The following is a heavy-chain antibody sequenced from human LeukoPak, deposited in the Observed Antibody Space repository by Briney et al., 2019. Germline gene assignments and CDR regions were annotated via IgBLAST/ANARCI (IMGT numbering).Heavy chain of an antibody. CDR3: ARDSSLTGRD. Sequence: GGSLRLSCAASGFTFRSYWMSWVRQAPGKGLEWVSAISGSGGGTYYADSVKGRFTISRDNSKNTLYLQMNSLRAEDTAVYYCARDSSLTGRDWGQGTLVTVSS. CDR2: ISGSGGGT. V-gene: IGHV3-23*01. D-gene: IGHD3-9*01. J-gene: IGHJ4*02. CDR1: GFTFRSYW.